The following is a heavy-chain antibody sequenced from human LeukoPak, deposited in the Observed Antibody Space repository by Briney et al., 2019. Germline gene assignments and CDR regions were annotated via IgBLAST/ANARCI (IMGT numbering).Heavy chain of an antibody. Sequence: ASVKVSCKASGYTFTGYYMHWVRQAPGQGLEWMGWISPNSGGTNYAQKFQGGVTMTRDTSISTAYMELSRLRSDDTAVYYCARDFMVRENWFDPWGQGTLVTVSS. J-gene: IGHJ5*02. D-gene: IGHD3-10*01. CDR1: GYTFTGYY. CDR3: ARDFMVRENWFDP. CDR2: ISPNSGGT. V-gene: IGHV1-2*02.